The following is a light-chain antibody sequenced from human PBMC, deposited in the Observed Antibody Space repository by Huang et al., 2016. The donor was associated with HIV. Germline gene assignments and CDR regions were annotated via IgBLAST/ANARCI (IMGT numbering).Light chain of an antibody. CDR3: HQYNNWLLS. Sequence: IVMPQSPPTLSVSPGERVTLACRANRSVSTNLAWYQQRHGQAPRLLIYGSSIRAPGIPARFSGSGSGTDFSLTISSLQSEDFALYYCHQYNNWLLSFGGGTRVDI. J-gene: IGKJ4*01. CDR1: RSVSTN. V-gene: IGKV3-15*01. CDR2: GSS.